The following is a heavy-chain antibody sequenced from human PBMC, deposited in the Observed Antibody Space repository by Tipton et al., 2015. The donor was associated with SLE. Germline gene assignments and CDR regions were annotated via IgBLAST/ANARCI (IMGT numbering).Heavy chain of an antibody. Sequence: TLSLTCTVSGGSISRYYWSWIRQPPGKGLEWIGYIYYSGGSNYNPSLKSRVTISIDTSKNQFSLKLSSVTAADTAVYYCARHHYDSRGYDWGGLFDYWGHGTLVTVSS. CDR3: ARHHYDSRGYDWGGLFDY. D-gene: IGHD3-22*01. CDR1: GGSISRYY. CDR2: IYYSGGS. V-gene: IGHV4-59*01. J-gene: IGHJ4*01.